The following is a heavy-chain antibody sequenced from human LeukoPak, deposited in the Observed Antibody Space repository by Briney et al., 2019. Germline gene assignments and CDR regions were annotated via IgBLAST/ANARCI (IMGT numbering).Heavy chain of an antibody. J-gene: IGHJ6*02. CDR3: ARAEYYYDSSGYYLAYYYYGMDV. Sequence: SVKVSCKASGGTFISYAISWVRQAPGQGLEWMGGIIPIFGTANYAQKFQGRVTITADESTSTAYMELSSLRSEDTAVYYCARAEYYYDSSGYYLAYYYYGMDVWGQGTTVTVSS. CDR2: IIPIFGTA. CDR1: GGTFISYA. V-gene: IGHV1-69*13. D-gene: IGHD3-22*01.